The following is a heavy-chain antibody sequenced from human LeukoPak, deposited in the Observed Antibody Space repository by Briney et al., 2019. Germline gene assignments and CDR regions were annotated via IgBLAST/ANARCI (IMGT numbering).Heavy chain of an antibody. Sequence: KSGGSLRLSCAASGFIFSNYGMSWVRQAPGKGLEWVSSISFSSTHIYYADSIQGRFTISRDNAKNSLYLQMNSLRAEDTAVYYCARVFSPYYDFWSGYLGAFDIWGQGTMVTVSS. V-gene: IGHV3-21*01. J-gene: IGHJ3*02. D-gene: IGHD3-3*01. CDR3: ARVFSPYYDFWSGYLGAFDI. CDR2: ISFSSTHI. CDR1: GFIFSNYG.